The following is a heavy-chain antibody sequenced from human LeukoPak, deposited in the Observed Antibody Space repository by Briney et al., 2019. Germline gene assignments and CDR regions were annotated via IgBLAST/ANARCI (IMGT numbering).Heavy chain of an antibody. D-gene: IGHD3-10*01. CDR1: GASISTGGYY. Sequence: SQTLSLTCTISGASISTGGYYWTWIRQPPGEGLEWIGYIYYTGSIDYNASLKSRLTISLETSKNRFSLKLNSVTAADTAVYYFARDHSYYFGSQTSTLDVWGQGIAVTVSS. V-gene: IGHV4-31*03. J-gene: IGHJ6*02. CDR3: ARDHSYYFGSQTSTLDV. CDR2: IYYTGSI.